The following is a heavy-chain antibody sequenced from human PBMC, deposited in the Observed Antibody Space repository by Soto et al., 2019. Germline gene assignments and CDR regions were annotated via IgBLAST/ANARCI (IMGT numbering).Heavy chain of an antibody. CDR1: EFTFSSYA. V-gene: IGHV3-23*01. J-gene: IGHJ4*02. D-gene: IGHD6-19*01. CDR3: AKDGGRRPSSGSTY. CDR2: ISGSGDST. Sequence: EVQLLESGGGLVQPGGSLRLSCAASEFTFSSYAMSWVRQAPGKGLEWVSGISGSGDSTYYADSVKGRFTISRDNSKNTLYLQVNSLRAEDTAVYYCAKDGGRRPSSGSTYWGQGTLVTVSS.